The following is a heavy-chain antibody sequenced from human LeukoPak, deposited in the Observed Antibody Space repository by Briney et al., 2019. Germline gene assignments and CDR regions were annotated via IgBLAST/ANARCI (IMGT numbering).Heavy chain of an antibody. V-gene: IGHV1-69*13. CDR3: ARGGIQYNWFDP. CDR2: IIPIFGTA. D-gene: IGHD1-14*01. Sequence: SVKVSCKASGGTFSSYAISWVRQAPGQGLEWMGGIIPIFGTANYAQKFQGRVTITADESTSTAYMELSSLRSEDTAVYYCARGGIQYNWFDPWGQGTLVTVSP. CDR1: GGTFSSYA. J-gene: IGHJ5*02.